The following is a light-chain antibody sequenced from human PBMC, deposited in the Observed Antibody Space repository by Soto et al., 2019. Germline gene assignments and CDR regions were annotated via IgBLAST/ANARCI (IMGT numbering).Light chain of an antibody. CDR2: YKSDSDK. Sequence: QLVLTQPSSLSASPGASASLTCTLRSGINVGTYRIYWYQQKPGSPPQYLLRYKSDSDKQQGSGVPSRFSGSKDGSANAGILLISGLQSEDEADYYCMIWHSSAVVFGGGTKLTVL. V-gene: IGLV5-45*02. J-gene: IGLJ2*01. CDR3: MIWHSSAVV. CDR1: SGINVGTYR.